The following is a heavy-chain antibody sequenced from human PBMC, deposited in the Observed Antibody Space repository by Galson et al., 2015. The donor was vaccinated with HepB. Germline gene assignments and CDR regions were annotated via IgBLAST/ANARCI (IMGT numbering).Heavy chain of an antibody. J-gene: IGHJ4*02. Sequence: CAISGDSVSSNSAAWNRIRQSPSRGLEWLGRTYYRSKWYNDYAVSVKSRITINPDTSKNQFSLQLNSVTPEDTAVYYCARASEQWLGTSPFDYWGQGTLVTVSS. CDR1: GDSVSSNSAA. CDR2: TYYRSKWYN. D-gene: IGHD6-19*01. V-gene: IGHV6-1*01. CDR3: ARASEQWLGTSPFDY.